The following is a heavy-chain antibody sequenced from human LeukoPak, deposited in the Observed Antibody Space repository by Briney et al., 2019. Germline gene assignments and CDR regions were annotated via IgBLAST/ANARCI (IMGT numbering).Heavy chain of an antibody. V-gene: IGHV3-23*01. CDR3: ARISSGYNAFGI. J-gene: IGHJ3*02. D-gene: IGHD3-22*01. Sequence: GGSLRLSCAASGFTFSSYAMSWVRQAPGKGLEWVSAISGSGGSTYYADSVKGRFTISRDNSKNTLYLQMNSLRAEDTAVYYCARISSGYNAFGIWGQGTMVTVSS. CDR2: ISGSGGST. CDR1: GFTFSSYA.